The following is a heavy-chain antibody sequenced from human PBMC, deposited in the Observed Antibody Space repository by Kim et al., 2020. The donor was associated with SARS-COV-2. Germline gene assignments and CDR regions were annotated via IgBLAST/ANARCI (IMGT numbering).Heavy chain of an antibody. D-gene: IGHD6-19*01. CDR2: IKEDGSER. CDR3: AREPKFGSGL. J-gene: IGHJ4*02. V-gene: IGHV3-7*01. Sequence: GGSLRLSCVDSGVSFSRYWMSWVRQAPGMGLEWVANIKEDGSERYYADSVKGRFIISRDNGNNSLYLQMKYLSAEDTAVYYCAREPKFGSGLWGPGTLVTVSS. CDR1: GVSFSRYW.